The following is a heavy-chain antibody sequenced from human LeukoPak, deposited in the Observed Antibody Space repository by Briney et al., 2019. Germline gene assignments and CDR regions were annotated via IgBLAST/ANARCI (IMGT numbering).Heavy chain of an antibody. D-gene: IGHD3-10*01. V-gene: IGHV3-23*01. CDR1: GFTFSNYG. J-gene: IGHJ5*02. CDR2: ISGSGDST. Sequence: GGSQRLSCAASGFTFSNYGMSWVRQAPGSGWEWVSAISGSGDSTYYADSVKGRFTISRDNSKNTLYLQMNSLRAEDTAVYYCASHYGSGSSNWLDPWGQGTLVTVSS. CDR3: ASHYGSGSSNWLDP.